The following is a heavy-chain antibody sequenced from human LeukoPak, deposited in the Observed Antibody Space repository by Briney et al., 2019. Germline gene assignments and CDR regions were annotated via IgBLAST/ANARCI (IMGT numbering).Heavy chain of an antibody. J-gene: IGHJ6*02. Sequence: GGSLRLSCTASGFTVSSNYMSWVRQAPGKGLEWVSVIYSGGSTYYADSVKGRFTISRDNSKNTLYLQMNSLRAEDTAVYYCARDRYDILTGFSFWGQGTTVTVSS. V-gene: IGHV3-53*01. CDR2: IYSGGST. CDR1: GFTVSSNY. D-gene: IGHD3-9*01. CDR3: ARDRYDILTGFSF.